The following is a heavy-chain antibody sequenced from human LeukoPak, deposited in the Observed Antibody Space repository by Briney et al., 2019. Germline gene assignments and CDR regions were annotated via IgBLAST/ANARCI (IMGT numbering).Heavy chain of an antibody. CDR3: ARVRHYFGSGTSPLAY. CDR2: IKPDGNEK. CDR1: GFTFSSYW. J-gene: IGHJ4*02. D-gene: IGHD3-10*01. Sequence: PGGSLRLPCAASGFTFSSYWMTWVRQAPGQGLEWVADIKPDGNEKNYVDSVKGRFTVSRDNAEHSLFLQMNSLRAEDTAVYYCARVRHYFGSGTSPLAYWGQGTLVIVSS. V-gene: IGHV3-7*01.